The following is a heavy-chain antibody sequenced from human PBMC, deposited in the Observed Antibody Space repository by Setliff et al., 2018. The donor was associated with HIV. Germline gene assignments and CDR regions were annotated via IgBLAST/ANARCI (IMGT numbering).Heavy chain of an antibody. CDR1: GYSLPSYG. CDR2: ISTHNGDT. J-gene: IGHJ3*01. D-gene: IGHD3-10*01. Sequence: ASVKVSCKASGYSLPSYGFSWVRQAPGQGLEWVGWISTHNGDTGYAQKVQGRVTMTTDTLTMTTYMELTSLRSDDTAVYYCARYLGGNEFDVWGQGTKVTVSS. V-gene: IGHV1-18*01. CDR3: ARYLGGNEFDV.